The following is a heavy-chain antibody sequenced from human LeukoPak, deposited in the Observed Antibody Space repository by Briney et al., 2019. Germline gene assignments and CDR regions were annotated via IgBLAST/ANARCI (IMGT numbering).Heavy chain of an antibody. V-gene: IGHV1-46*01. Sequence: VASVKVSRKASGYTFTSYYMHWVRQAPGQGLEWMGNINPSGGSTNFAQKFQGRVTMTTDTSTSTVNMELSSLRSEDTAVYYCARGPDLLQYTVMVPEGIDYWGQGTLVTVSS. D-gene: IGHD5-18*01. CDR3: ARGPDLLQYTVMVPEGIDY. CDR1: GYTFTSYY. J-gene: IGHJ4*02. CDR2: INPSGGST.